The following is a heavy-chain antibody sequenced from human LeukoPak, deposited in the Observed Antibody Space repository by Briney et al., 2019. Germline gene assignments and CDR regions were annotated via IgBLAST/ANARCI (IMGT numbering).Heavy chain of an antibody. Sequence: PSETLSLTCTVSGGSISNYYWSWIRQPAGKGLEYIGRIYSTGNTNYNPSLKSRVTMAVDTSNNQLSLKLTSVTAADTALYFCARGPGYTGSYSFDYWGPGILVTVSS. V-gene: IGHV4-4*07. CDR2: IYSTGNT. D-gene: IGHD1-26*01. CDR3: ARGPGYTGSYSFDY. CDR1: GGSISNYY. J-gene: IGHJ4*02.